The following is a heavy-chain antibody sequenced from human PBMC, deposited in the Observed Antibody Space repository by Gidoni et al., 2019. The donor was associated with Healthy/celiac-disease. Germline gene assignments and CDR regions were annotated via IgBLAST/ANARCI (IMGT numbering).Heavy chain of an antibody. CDR2: IYYSGST. D-gene: IGHD3-9*01. V-gene: IGHV4-59*01. CDR3: ARAPSTGYLYYYYYGMDV. CDR1: GGSISSYH. Sequence: QVQLQESGPGLVKPSETLSLTCTVSGGSISSYHWSWIRQPPGKGLEWIGYIYYSGSTNYNPSLKSRVTISVDTSKNQFSLKLSSVTAADTAVYYCARAPSTGYLYYYYYGMDVWGQGTTVTVSS. J-gene: IGHJ6*02.